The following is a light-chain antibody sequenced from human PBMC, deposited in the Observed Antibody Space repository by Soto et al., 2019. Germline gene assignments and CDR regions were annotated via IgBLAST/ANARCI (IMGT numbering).Light chain of an antibody. CDR1: QSVSSN. Sequence: EIVMTQSPATLSVSPGERATLSCRASQSVSSNLAWYQQKPGQAPRLLIYGASTRATGIPARFSGSGSGTEFTLTISSLQSEDLALYYCQQYNNWPPRGTFGQGTKVEIK. V-gene: IGKV3-15*01. CDR2: GAS. J-gene: IGKJ1*01. CDR3: QQYNNWPPRGT.